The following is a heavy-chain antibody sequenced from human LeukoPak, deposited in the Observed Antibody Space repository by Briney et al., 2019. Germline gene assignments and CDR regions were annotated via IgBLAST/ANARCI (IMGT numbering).Heavy chain of an antibody. CDR1: GGSLSSYY. D-gene: IGHD3-22*01. V-gene: IGHV4-59*01. CDR3: ARRGYYYGGSGYYYFDY. Sequence: SETLSLTCTVSGGSLSSYYWSWIRQPPGKGLEWIGYIYYSGSTNYNPSLESRITISVDTSKNQFSLKMTSVTAADTAVYYCARRGYYYGGSGYYYFDYWGQGTLVTVSS. CDR2: IYYSGST. J-gene: IGHJ4*02.